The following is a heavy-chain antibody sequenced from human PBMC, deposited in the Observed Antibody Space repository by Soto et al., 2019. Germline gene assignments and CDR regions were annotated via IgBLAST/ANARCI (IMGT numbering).Heavy chain of an antibody. D-gene: IGHD1-7*01. J-gene: IGHJ3*02. CDR2: INHSGST. CDR3: GTYWNYVAFDI. V-gene: IGHV4-34*01. CDR1: GGSFSGYY. Sequence: PSETLSLTCAVYGGSFSGYYWSWIRQPPGKGLEWIGEINHSGSTNYNPSLKSRVTISVDTSKNQFSLKLSSVTAADTAVYYCGTYWNYVAFDIWGQGTMVT.